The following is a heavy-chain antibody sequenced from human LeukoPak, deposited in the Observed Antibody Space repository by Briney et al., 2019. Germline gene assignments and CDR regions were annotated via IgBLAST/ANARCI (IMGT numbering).Heavy chain of an antibody. D-gene: IGHD2-8*01. J-gene: IGHJ4*02. Sequence: PGRSLRLSCAASGVTFDDYSMHWVRQAPGKGLEWVAGISWNSGGIGYADSVKGRFTLSRDNAKNSLYLQMTSLRAEDTALYYCAKDGSDCTNGVCPIDYWGQGPLVTVSS. CDR3: AKDGSDCTNGVCPIDY. V-gene: IGHV3-9*01. CDR2: ISWNSGGI. CDR1: GVTFDDYS.